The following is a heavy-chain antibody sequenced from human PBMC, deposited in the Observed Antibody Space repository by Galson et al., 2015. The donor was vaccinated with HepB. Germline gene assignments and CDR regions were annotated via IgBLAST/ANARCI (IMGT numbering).Heavy chain of an antibody. CDR2: ISYDGSNK. D-gene: IGHD6-6*01. V-gene: IGHV3-30*18. CDR1: GFTFSSYG. Sequence: SLRLSCAASGFTFSSYGMHWVRQAPGKGLEWVAVISYDGSNKYYADSVKGRFTISRDNSKNTLYLQMNSLRAEDTAVYYCAKPSLKQLARALVDYWGQGTLVTVSS. CDR3: AKPSLKQLARALVDY. J-gene: IGHJ4*02.